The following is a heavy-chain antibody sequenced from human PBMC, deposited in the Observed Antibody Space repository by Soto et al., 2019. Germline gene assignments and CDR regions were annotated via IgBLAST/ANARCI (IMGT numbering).Heavy chain of an antibody. J-gene: IGHJ4*02. Sequence: GGSLRLSCAASGFTFSDYDMSWIRQAPGKGLEWVALISYDGSDKDYADSVKGRFTISRDNSRNTLFLQMNSLRAEDTAVYYCARDYYKYYDSSGYYRSPAYWGQGTLVTVSS. CDR2: ISYDGSDK. CDR3: ARDYYKYYDSSGYYRSPAY. D-gene: IGHD3-22*01. CDR1: GFTFSDYD. V-gene: IGHV3-30-3*01.